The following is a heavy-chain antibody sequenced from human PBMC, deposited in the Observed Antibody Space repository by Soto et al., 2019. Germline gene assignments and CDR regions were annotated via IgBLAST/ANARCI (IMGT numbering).Heavy chain of an antibody. Sequence: PGGSLRLSCAASGFTFSSYGMHWVRQAPGKGLEWVAVIWYDGSNKYYADSVKGRFTISRDNSKNTLYLQMNSLRAEDTAVYYCASLPTAASDDYMDVWGKGTTVTVSS. J-gene: IGHJ6*03. V-gene: IGHV3-33*01. CDR3: ASLPTAASDDYMDV. CDR2: IWYDGSNK. CDR1: GFTFSSYG. D-gene: IGHD2-2*01.